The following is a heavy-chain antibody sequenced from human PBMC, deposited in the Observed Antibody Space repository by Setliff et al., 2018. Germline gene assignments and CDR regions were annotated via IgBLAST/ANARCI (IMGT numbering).Heavy chain of an antibody. J-gene: IGHJ6*03. CDR2: FYHSGSM. CDR1: GGSISSSY. V-gene: IGHV4-4*09. CDR3: ARAYYYGSGNSHKYYMDV. D-gene: IGHD3-10*01. Sequence: PSETLSLTCTVSGGSISSSYWRWIRQPPGKGLEWIGYFYHSGSMNYNPSLKGRVTMSVDTSNNQLSLKLTSVSAADTAVYYCARAYYYGSGNSHKYYMDVWGKGTAVTAP.